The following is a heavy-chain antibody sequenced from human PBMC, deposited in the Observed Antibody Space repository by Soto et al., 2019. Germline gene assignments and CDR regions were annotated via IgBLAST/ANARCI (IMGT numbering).Heavy chain of an antibody. CDR1: GGSISSYY. CDR3: AREARAAPYDAFDS. V-gene: IGHV4-59*01. J-gene: IGHJ3*02. Sequence: SETLSLTCTVSGGSISSYYWSWIRQPPGKGLEWIGYIYYSGSTNYNPSLKSRVTISVDTSKNQFSLKLSSVTAADTAVYYCAREARAAPYDAFDSWGQGTMVTVSS. CDR2: IYYSGST. D-gene: IGHD6-6*01.